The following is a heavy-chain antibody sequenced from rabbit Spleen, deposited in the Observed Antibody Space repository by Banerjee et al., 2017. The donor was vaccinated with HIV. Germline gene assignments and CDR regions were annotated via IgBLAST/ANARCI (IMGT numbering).Heavy chain of an antibody. V-gene: IGHV1S45*01. CDR1: GFSFNNNYV. CDR3: ARNYVNAFDP. Sequence: QEQLVESGGGLVKPEGSLTLTCTASGFSFNNNYVMCWVRQAPGQGLEWIGCINAVTGKAVYASWAKGRFTFSKTSSTTVTLQVTSLTAADTATYFCARNYVNAFDPWGQGTLVTVS. J-gene: IGHJ2*01. CDR2: INAVTGKA. D-gene: IGHD1-1*01.